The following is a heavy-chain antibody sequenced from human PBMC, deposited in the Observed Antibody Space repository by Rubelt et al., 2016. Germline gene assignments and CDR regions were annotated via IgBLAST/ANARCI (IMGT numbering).Heavy chain of an antibody. Sequence: GGGLVQPGGSLRLSCTASGFTFTSYSMNWVRQAPGKRLEWVSFITASTTTIYYTDSVKGRFTIPRDNAKNYMDLALYSLKAEDTALYYCARDSRIGYGMDVWGQGTTVTVSS. V-gene: IGHV3-48*04. CDR1: GFTFTSYS. CDR2: ITASTTTI. CDR3: ARDSRIGYGMDV. D-gene: IGHD2-15*01. J-gene: IGHJ6*02.